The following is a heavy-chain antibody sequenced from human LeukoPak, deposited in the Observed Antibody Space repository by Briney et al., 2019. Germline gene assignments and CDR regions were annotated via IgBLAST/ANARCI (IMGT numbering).Heavy chain of an antibody. J-gene: IGHJ4*02. CDR1: GFAFSSYE. CDR3: TRDQTPYY. V-gene: IGHV3-49*04. Sequence: GGSLRLSCAASGFAFSSYEMNWVRQAPGKGLEWVGFIASETYGGTAEYAASVKGRFTISRDDSKSIAYLQMNSLKTEDTAVYYCTRDQTPYYWGQGTLVTVSS. CDR2: IASETYGGTA.